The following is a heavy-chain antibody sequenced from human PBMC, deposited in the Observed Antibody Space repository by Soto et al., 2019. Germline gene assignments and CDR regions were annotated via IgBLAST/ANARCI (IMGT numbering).Heavy chain of an antibody. Sequence: SLRLSCAASGFTFSSYAMSWVRQAPGKGLEWVSAISGSGGSTYYADSVKGRFTISRDNSKNTLYLQMNSLRAEDTAVYYCAKSPYSGSYPPDYWGQGTLVTVSS. CDR1: GFTFSSYA. CDR2: ISGSGGST. V-gene: IGHV3-23*01. CDR3: AKSPYSGSYPPDY. D-gene: IGHD1-26*01. J-gene: IGHJ4*02.